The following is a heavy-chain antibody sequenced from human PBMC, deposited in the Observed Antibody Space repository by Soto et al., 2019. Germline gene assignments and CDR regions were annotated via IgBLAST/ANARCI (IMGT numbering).Heavy chain of an antibody. V-gene: IGHV3-7*03. Sequence: GSLRLSCAASGFTFSSYWMSWVRQAPGKGLEWVANIKQDGSEKYYVDSVKGRFTISRDNAKNSLYLQMNSLRAEDTAVYYCARDDPSYSSSSYYYYYYGMDVWGQGTTVTVSS. D-gene: IGHD6-6*01. J-gene: IGHJ6*02. CDR3: ARDDPSYSSSSYYYYYYGMDV. CDR1: GFTFSSYW. CDR2: IKQDGSEK.